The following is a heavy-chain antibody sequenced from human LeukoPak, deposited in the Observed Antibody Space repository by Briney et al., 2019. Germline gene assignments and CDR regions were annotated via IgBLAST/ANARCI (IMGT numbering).Heavy chain of an antibody. CDR1: AFTFSDYT. J-gene: IGHJ4*02. V-gene: IGHV3-30*04. Sequence: PGGSLRLSCAASAFTFSDYTMHWVRQAPGKGLEWVAVISYDGSQKYYADSVKGRFTISRDSSKNTLYLQMNSLGAADTAVYYCAKDRTGYSGARGFDCWGQGTLVTVSS. CDR3: AKDRTGYSGARGFDC. CDR2: ISYDGSQK. D-gene: IGHD5-12*01.